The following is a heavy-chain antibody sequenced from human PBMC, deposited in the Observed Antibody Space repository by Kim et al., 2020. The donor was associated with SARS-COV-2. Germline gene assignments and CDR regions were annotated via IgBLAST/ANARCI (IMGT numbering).Heavy chain of an antibody. CDR2: IKQDGSEK. V-gene: IGHV3-7*03. Sequence: GGSLRLSCAASGFTFSSYWMSWVRQAPGKGLEWVANIKQDGSEKYYVDSVKGRFTISRDNTKNSLYLQMNSLRAEDTAVYYCARDPLGSSGWSDYWGQGTLVTVSS. J-gene: IGHJ4*02. CDR1: GFTFSSYW. CDR3: ARDPLGSSGWSDY. D-gene: IGHD6-19*01.